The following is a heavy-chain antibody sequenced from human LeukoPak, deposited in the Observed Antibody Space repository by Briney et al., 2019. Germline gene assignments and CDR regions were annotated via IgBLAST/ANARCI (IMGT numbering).Heavy chain of an antibody. CDR2: INPNGGGT. V-gene: IGHV1-2*02. J-gene: IGHJ3*02. CDR3: ARGKDGGFI. Sequence: EASVKVSCKASGYTFTGYYMHWVRQAPGQGLEWMGRINPNGGGTIYAQNFQGRVTMTRDTSTSTVYVDLNSLRSDDTAVYYCARGKDGGFIWGQGTMVTVSS. D-gene: IGHD3-16*01. CDR1: GYTFTGYY.